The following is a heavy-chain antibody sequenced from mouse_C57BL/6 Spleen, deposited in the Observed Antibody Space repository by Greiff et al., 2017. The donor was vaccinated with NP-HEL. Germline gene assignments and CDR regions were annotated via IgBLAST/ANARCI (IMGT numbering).Heavy chain of an antibody. J-gene: IGHJ3*01. D-gene: IGHD1-1*01. CDR3: TTLTTVVADAY. CDR2: IDPENGDT. Sequence: VQLKESGAELVRPGASVKLSCTASGFNIKDDYMHWVKQRPEQGLEWIGWIDPENGDTEYASKFQGKATITADTSSITAYLQLSSLTSEDTAVYYCTTLTTVVADAYWGQGTLVTVSA. CDR1: GFNIKDDY. V-gene: IGHV14-4*01.